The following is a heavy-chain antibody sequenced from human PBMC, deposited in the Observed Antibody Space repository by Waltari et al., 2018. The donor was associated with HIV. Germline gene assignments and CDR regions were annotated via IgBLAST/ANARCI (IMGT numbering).Heavy chain of an antibody. D-gene: IGHD6-13*01. J-gene: IGHJ6*02. Sequence: QVQLQESGPGLVQPSETLSLTCPVSGGSLSSYSWSWIRPPAGKGLEWIGRIYTSGSTSDNPALKSRVTMAVDTSKNQCALKRSSVTAADTAVYYCARFVGSSWVHGMDVWGQGTTVTVSS. V-gene: IGHV4-4*07. CDR1: GGSLSSYS. CDR3: ARFVGSSWVHGMDV. CDR2: IYTSGST.